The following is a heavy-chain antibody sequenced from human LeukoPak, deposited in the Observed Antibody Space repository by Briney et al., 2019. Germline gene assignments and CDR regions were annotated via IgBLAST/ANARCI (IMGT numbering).Heavy chain of an antibody. CDR1: GGSISSGDYY. CDR3: ARLNYGAYGGDY. D-gene: IGHD4-17*01. V-gene: IGHV4-30-4*01. J-gene: IGHJ4*02. Sequence: SQTLSLTCTVSGGSISSGDYYWSWIRQPPGKGLEWIGCIYYTGSTFYNPSLKSRVTISVDTSKNQFSLRLSSVTAADTAVYYCARLNYGAYGGDYWGQGTLVNVSS. CDR2: IYYTGST.